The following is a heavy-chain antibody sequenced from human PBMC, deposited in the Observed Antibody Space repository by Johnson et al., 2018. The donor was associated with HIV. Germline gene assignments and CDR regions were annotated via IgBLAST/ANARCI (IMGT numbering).Heavy chain of an antibody. CDR3: TTDSEGHVFDI. Sequence: VQLVESGGGLVRPGGSLRLSCAVSPIIFTNTWMTWVRQAPGKGLEWVGRIKSEADGGTTDYGAPGKGRFTISRDDSKNRLYLQMNSLKSEDTAVYYCTTDSEGHVFDIWGQGTMVTVSS. J-gene: IGHJ3*02. CDR1: PIIFTNTW. V-gene: IGHV3-15*01. CDR2: IKSEADGGTT.